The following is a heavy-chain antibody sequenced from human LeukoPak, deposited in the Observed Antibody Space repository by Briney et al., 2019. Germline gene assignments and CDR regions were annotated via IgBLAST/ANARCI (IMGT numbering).Heavy chain of an antibody. CDR3: AKVGDSSGYYPDY. J-gene: IGHJ4*02. V-gene: IGHV3-30*04. D-gene: IGHD3-22*01. CDR2: ISYDGSNK. Sequence: PGGSLRLSCAASGFTFSSYAMHWVRQAPGKGLEWVAVISYDGSNKYYADSVKGRFTISRDNSKNTLYLQMNSLRAEDTAVYYCAKVGDSSGYYPDYWGQGTLVTVSS. CDR1: GFTFSSYA.